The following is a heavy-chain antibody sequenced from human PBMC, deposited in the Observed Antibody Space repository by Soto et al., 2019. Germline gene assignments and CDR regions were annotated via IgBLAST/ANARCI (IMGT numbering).Heavy chain of an antibody. V-gene: IGHV6-1*01. CDR3: ARESRQYSSSSGWFDP. CDR2: TYYRSKWYN. D-gene: IGHD6-6*01. J-gene: IGHJ5*02. Sequence: SQTLSLTCAISEDSVSSNSAAWNWIRQSPSRGLEWLGRTYYRSKWYNDYAVSVKSRITINPDTSKNQFSLQLNSVTPEDTAVYYCARESRQYSSSSGWFDPWGQGTLVTVSP. CDR1: EDSVSSNSAA.